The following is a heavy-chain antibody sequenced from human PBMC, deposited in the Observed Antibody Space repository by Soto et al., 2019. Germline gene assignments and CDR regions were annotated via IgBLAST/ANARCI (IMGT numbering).Heavy chain of an antibody. CDR3: ARDGMGIRWGHFDY. Sequence: QVQLVESGGGVVQPGRSLRLSCAASGFTFSSYAMHWVRQAPGKGLEWVAVISYDGSNKYYADSVKGRFTISRDNSKNTLYLQMTSLRAEDTAVYYCARDGMGIRWGHFDYWGQGTLVTVAS. D-gene: IGHD7-27*01. V-gene: IGHV3-30-3*01. CDR1: GFTFSSYA. J-gene: IGHJ4*02. CDR2: ISYDGSNK.